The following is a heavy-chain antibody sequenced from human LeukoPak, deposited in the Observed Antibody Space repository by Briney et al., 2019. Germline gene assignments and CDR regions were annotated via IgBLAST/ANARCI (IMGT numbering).Heavy chain of an antibody. J-gene: IGHJ4*02. CDR1: GGSISSSSYY. D-gene: IGHD3-22*01. CDR2: IDYSGNT. Sequence: SETLSLTCTVSGGSISSSSYYWGWIRQPPGKGLEWIGSIDYSGNTYYNPSLKSRVTISVDTSKNQFSLKLSSVTAADTAVYYCARIDYYDSSGFDYWGQGTLVTVSS. V-gene: IGHV4-39*07. CDR3: ARIDYYDSSGFDY.